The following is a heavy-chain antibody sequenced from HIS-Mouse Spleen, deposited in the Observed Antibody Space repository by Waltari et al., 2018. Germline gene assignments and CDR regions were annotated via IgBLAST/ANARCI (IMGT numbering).Heavy chain of an antibody. V-gene: IGHV3-7*01. CDR3: ARERRGPGWFDP. D-gene: IGHD5-12*01. CDR1: GFTFIRFW. Sequence: EVQLVESGGGLVQPGGSLRLSCAASGFTFIRFWVVWVPQAPGKGLEWVANIKQDGSEKYYVDSVKGRFTISRDNAKNSLYLQMNSLRAEDTAVYYCARERRGPGWFDPWGQGTLVTVSS. CDR2: IKQDGSEK. J-gene: IGHJ5*02.